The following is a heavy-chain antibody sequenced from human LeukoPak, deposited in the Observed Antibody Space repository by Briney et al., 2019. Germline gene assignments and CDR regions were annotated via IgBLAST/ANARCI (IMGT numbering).Heavy chain of an antibody. Sequence: GASVKVSCKASGYTFTSYGISWVRQAPGQGLEWMGWISAYNGNTNYAQKLQGRVTMTTDTSTSTAYMELRSLRSDDTAVYYCARDRSPFDWLLYGFDYWGQGTLVTVSS. J-gene: IGHJ4*02. D-gene: IGHD3-9*01. CDR3: ARDRSPFDWLLYGFDY. V-gene: IGHV1-18*01. CDR2: ISAYNGNT. CDR1: GYTFTSYG.